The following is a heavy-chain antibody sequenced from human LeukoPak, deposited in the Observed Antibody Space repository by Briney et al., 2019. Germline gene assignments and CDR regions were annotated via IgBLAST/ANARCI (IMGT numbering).Heavy chain of an antibody. D-gene: IGHD2-2*01. CDR1: GFTFSDYY. J-gene: IGHJ5*02. CDR2: ISSSGSTI. CDR3: ARLVVPAAIPVGCFDP. Sequence: GGSLRLSCAASGFTFSDYYMSWIRQAPGKGLEWVSYISSSGSTIYYADSVKGRFTISRDNAKNSLYLQMNSLRAEDTAVYYCARLVVPAAIPVGCFDPWGQGTLVTVSS. V-gene: IGHV3-11*01.